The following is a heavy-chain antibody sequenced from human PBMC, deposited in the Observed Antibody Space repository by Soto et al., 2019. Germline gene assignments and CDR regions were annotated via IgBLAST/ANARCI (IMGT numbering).Heavy chain of an antibody. D-gene: IGHD3-10*01. Sequence: SVKVSCKASGGTFSSYAISWVRQAPGQGLEWMGGIIPIFGTANYAQKFQGRVTITADESTSTAYMELSSLRSEDTAVYYCATATYYYGLGSYYYGMDAWGQGTTVTVSS. V-gene: IGHV1-69*13. CDR1: GGTFSSYA. CDR2: IIPIFGTA. J-gene: IGHJ6*02. CDR3: ATATYYYGLGSYYYGMDA.